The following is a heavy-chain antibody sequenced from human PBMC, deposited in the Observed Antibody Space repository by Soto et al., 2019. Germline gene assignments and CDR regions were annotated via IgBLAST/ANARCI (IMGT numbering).Heavy chain of an antibody. CDR3: ARGRRQQLVRSKFDWFDP. J-gene: IGHJ5*02. V-gene: IGHV4-34*01. D-gene: IGHD6-13*01. CDR2: INDSGST. CDR1: GGSLSSYH. Sequence: PSETLSLTCAVYGGSLSSYHYDWIRQSPGKGLEWIGEINDSGSTNYNPSLKSRVTISVDKSKNQFSLRLNSVTAADTAVYYCARGRRQQLVRSKFDWFDPWGQGILVTVS.